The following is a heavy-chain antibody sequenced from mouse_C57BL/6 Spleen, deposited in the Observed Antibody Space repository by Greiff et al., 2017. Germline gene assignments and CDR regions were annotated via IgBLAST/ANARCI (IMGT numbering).Heavy chain of an antibody. CDR2: IYPRSGNT. CDR1: GYTFTSYG. Sequence: QVQLQQSGAELARPGASVKLSCTASGYTFTSYGISWVKQRTGQGLEWIGEIYPRSGNTYYNEKFKGKATLTADKSSSTAYMELRSLTSEDSAVYFCARGNFSYWGQGTLVTVSA. V-gene: IGHV1-81*01. J-gene: IGHJ3*01. CDR3: ARGNFSY.